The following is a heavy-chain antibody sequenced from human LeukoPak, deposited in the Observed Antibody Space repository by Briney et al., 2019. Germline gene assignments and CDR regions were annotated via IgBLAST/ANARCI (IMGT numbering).Heavy chain of an antibody. CDR1: GFTFSSYG. Sequence: GGSLRLSCAASGFTFSSYGMHWVRQAPGKGLEWVAVISYDGSNKYYADSVKGRFTISRDNSKNTLYLQMNSLRAEDTAVYYCAKDHYSGGSDYWGQGTLVTVSS. J-gene: IGHJ4*02. CDR3: AKDHYSGGSDY. D-gene: IGHD1-26*01. V-gene: IGHV3-30*18. CDR2: ISYDGSNK.